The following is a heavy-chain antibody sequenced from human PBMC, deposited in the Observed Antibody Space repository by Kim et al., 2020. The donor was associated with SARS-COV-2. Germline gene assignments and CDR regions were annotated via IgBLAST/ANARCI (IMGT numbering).Heavy chain of an antibody. Sequence: ASVKVSCKASGYTFTSYAMNWVRQVPGQGLEWMGWINTNTGNPTYAQGFTGRFVFSLDTSVSTAYLQISSLKAEDTAVYYCASPLMYSLHSIDNDAFDIWGQGTMVTVSS. V-gene: IGHV7-4-1*02. D-gene: IGHD2-15*01. CDR3: ASPLMYSLHSIDNDAFDI. CDR2: INTNTGNP. CDR1: GYTFTSYA. J-gene: IGHJ3*02.